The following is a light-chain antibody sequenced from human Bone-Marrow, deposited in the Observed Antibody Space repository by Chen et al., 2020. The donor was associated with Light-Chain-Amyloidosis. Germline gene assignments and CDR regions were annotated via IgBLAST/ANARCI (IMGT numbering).Light chain of an antibody. J-gene: IGKJ1*01. Sequence: EIVLTQSPATLSLSPGERATLSCRASPSLSSRYLAWYQQKLGQATRLLIYDASSRATGIPDRVSGSGAGTAFTLTISRLEPEDFGVDCCQEYASSPWPFRQGTKLG. CDR1: PSLSSRY. V-gene: IGKV3D-20*01. CDR2: DAS. CDR3: QEYASSPWP.